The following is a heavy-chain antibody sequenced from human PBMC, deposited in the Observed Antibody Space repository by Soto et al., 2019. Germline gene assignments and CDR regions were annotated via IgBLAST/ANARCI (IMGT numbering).Heavy chain of an antibody. D-gene: IGHD1-20*01. Sequence: GSVKVSCKASGYTFTSYGISWVRQAPGQGLEWIGWISAYNGNTNYAQKLQGRVTMTTDTSTSTAYMELRSLRSDDTAVYYCARELTGTYYYYYGMDVWGQGTTVTVSS. CDR2: ISAYNGNT. V-gene: IGHV1-18*04. J-gene: IGHJ6*02. CDR3: ARELTGTYYYYYGMDV. CDR1: GYTFTSYG.